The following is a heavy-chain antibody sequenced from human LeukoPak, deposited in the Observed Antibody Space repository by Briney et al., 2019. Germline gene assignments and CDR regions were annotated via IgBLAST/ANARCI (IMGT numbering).Heavy chain of an antibody. V-gene: IGHV1-69*04. Sequence: ASVKVSCKASGGTFSSYAISWVRQAPGQGLEWMGRIIPILGIANCAQKFQGRVTITADKSTSTAYMELSSLRSEDTAVYYCARETRGYSYGSDYWGQGTLVTVSS. D-gene: IGHD5-18*01. CDR2: IIPILGIA. CDR3: ARETRGYSYGSDY. J-gene: IGHJ4*02. CDR1: GGTFSSYA.